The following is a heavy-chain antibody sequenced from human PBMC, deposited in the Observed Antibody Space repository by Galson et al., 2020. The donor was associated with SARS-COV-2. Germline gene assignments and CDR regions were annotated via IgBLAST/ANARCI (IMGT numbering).Heavy chain of an antibody. V-gene: IGHV4-61*02. J-gene: IGHJ3*02. CDR2: IYTSGST. CDR1: GGSISSGSYY. Sequence: SETLSLTCTVSGGSISSGSYYWSWIRQPAGKGLEWIGRIYTSGSTNYNPSLKSRVTISVDTSKNQFSLKLSSVTAADTAVYYCARDLGGRWLQLTSAFVIWGQGTMVTVSS. D-gene: IGHD5-12*01. CDR3: ARDLGGRWLQLTSAFVI.